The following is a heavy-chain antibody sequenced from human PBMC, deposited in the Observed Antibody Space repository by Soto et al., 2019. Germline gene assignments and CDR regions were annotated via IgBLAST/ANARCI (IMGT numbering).Heavy chain of an antibody. CDR3: TTWSISTVRGVIKY. V-gene: IGHV3-15*04. J-gene: IGHJ4*02. D-gene: IGHD3-10*01. CDR1: GFTFNNAW. Sequence: PGGSLRLSCAASGFTFNNAWMSWVRQAPGKGPEWVGRIESKTDGGTADYAAPVKGRFTMSRDDSKNTLYLQMNSLKTEDTAVYYCTTWSISTVRGVIKYWGQGTMVTVSS. CDR2: IESKTDGGTA.